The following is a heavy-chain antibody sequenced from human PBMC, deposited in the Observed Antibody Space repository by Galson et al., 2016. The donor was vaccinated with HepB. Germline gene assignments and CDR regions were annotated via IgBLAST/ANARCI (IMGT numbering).Heavy chain of an antibody. Sequence: SLRLSCAASGFTFRSYDMHWVRQTTGKGLEWVSEIDTAGDTYYPGSVQGRFTISRENGKNSLYLQMNSLRAGDTGIYFCARGYCGGGNCYAGFDVWGQGTMVTVS. V-gene: IGHV3-13*01. J-gene: IGHJ3*01. CDR1: GFTFRSYD. D-gene: IGHD2-15*01. CDR3: ARGYCGGGNCYAGFDV. CDR2: IDTAGDT.